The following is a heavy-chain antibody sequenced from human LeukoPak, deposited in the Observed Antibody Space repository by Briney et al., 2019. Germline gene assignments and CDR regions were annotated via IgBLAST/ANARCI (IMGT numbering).Heavy chain of an antibody. V-gene: IGHV3-74*01. CDR1: GFTFRDFW. J-gene: IGHJ4*02. CDR3: ARDMWGTFDY. Sequence: GGSLRLSCAASGFTFRDFWMHWVRQAPGKGPVWVSRMNPGGSATYYADSVKGRFTISRDNAENTLYLQMSSLGAEDTAVYYCARDMWGTFDYWGQGALVTVSS. CDR2: MNPGGSAT. D-gene: IGHD7-27*01.